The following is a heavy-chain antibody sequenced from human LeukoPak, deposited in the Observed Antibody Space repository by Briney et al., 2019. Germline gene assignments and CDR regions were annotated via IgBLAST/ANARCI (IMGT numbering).Heavy chain of an antibody. CDR2: MNPNSGHT. CDR1: GHTFTNYD. J-gene: IGHJ4*02. D-gene: IGHD6-13*01. CDR3: ARELGGYSSSWYSY. Sequence: ASVKVSCKASGHTFTNYDINWVRQATGQGLQWMGWMNPNSGHTGYAQKFQGRVTITRNTSITTAYMELSSLRSDDTAVYYCARELGGYSSSWYSYWGQGTLVTVPS. V-gene: IGHV1-8*03.